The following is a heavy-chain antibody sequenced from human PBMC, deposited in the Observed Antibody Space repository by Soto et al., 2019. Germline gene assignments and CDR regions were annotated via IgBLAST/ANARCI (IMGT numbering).Heavy chain of an antibody. D-gene: IGHD2-2*01. J-gene: IGHJ3*02. CDR1: AGTFRSYA. Sequence: QVQLVQSEAEVKKPGSSVKVACKASAGTFRSYAINWVRQAPGQGLEWMGIINPSGGSTSYAQKFQGRVTMTRDTSTSTVYMELSSLRSEDTAVYYCARDPQRYCSSTSCADAFDIWGQGTMVTVSS. V-gene: IGHV1-46*01. CDR3: ARDPQRYCSSTSCADAFDI. CDR2: INPSGGST.